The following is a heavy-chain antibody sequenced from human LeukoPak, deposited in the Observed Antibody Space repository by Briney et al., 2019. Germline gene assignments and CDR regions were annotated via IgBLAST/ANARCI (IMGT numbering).Heavy chain of an antibody. V-gene: IGHV3-30*18. D-gene: IGHD6-13*01. CDR3: AKDWSAADPYFDY. J-gene: IGHJ4*02. CDR2: ISYDGSNK. Sequence: PGRSLRLSCAASGFTFSSYGMHWVRQAPGKGLEWVAVISYDGSNKYYADSVKGRFTISRDNSKNTLYLQMNSLRAEDTAVYYCAKDWSAADPYFDYWGQGTLVTVSS. CDR1: GFTFSSYG.